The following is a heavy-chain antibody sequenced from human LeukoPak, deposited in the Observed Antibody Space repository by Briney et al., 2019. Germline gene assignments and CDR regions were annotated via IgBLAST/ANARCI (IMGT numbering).Heavy chain of an antibody. CDR1: GGYISSYY. J-gene: IGHJ4*02. Sequence: SETLSLTCTVSGGYISSYYWSWIRQPPGKGLEWIGYIYYSGSTNYNPSLKSRVTISVDTSKNQFSLKLSSVTAADKAVYYCAGASRDYYDSSGPNFDYWGQGTLVTVSS. V-gene: IGHV4-59*01. CDR3: AGASRDYYDSSGPNFDY. D-gene: IGHD3-22*01. CDR2: IYYSGST.